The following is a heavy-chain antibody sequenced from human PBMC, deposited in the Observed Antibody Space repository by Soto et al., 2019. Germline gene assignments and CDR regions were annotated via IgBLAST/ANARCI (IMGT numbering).Heavy chain of an antibody. CDR2: INWNSGSI. CDR1: GYTISGYA. V-gene: IGHV3-9*01. CDR3: VKDESINWYSGHFRH. D-gene: IGHD6-13*01. J-gene: IGHJ1*01. Sequence: SLRLSCAAAGYTISGYAKHWGRQVPGKGLDWVSGINWNSGSIGYGDSVKGRFAISRDNAKNALHLQMNSLSAEDTAFYYCVKDESINWYSGHFRHWGQGTLVTVSS.